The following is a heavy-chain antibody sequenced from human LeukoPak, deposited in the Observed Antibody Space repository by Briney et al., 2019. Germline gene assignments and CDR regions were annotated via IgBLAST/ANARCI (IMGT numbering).Heavy chain of an antibody. Sequence: ALVKVSCKVSGHTLTDLSTHWVRQTPGGGLEWMGGLDPEDGETIYAQKFQGRVTMTEDTSTDTAYMELSSLRSEDTAVYYCATGGIYSLLDYWGKGTLVTVSS. CDR1: GHTLTDLS. V-gene: IGHV1-24*01. D-gene: IGHD1-26*01. CDR2: LDPEDGET. J-gene: IGHJ4*02. CDR3: ATGGIYSLLDY.